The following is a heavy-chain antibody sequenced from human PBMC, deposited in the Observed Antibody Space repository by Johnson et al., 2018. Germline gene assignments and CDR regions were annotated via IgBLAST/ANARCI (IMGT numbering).Heavy chain of an antibody. D-gene: IGHD3-22*01. CDR1: GYLFIHYG. CDR3: ATERNDRGFDI. Sequence: QVQLVQSGAELKKPGASVKVSCKASGYLFIHYGINWARQATGQGLEWMGWMNPQNGKTGYAQKFQGRVSMPEDTSTDTAYMELSSLTSEDTAVYYCATERNDRGFDIWGQGTMVTVSS. V-gene: IGHV1-8*02. J-gene: IGHJ3*02. CDR2: MNPQNGKT.